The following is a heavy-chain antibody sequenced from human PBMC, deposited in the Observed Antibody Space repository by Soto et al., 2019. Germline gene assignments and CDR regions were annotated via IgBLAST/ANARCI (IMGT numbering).Heavy chain of an antibody. CDR2: ISANNGST. J-gene: IGHJ6*02. CDR3: PRATGQYTPLQGMDV. Sequence: ASVKVSCKASVYTFTSYGISWVRQAPGQGLEWMGWISANNGSTNYAQKLQGWVTMTRDTSISTAYMELSRLRSDDTAVYYCPRATGQYTPLQGMDVWGQGTTVTVSS. CDR1: VYTFTSYG. D-gene: IGHD4-4*01. V-gene: IGHV1-18*01.